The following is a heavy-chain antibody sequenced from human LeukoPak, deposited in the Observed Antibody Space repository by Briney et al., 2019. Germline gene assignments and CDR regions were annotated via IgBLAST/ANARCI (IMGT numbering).Heavy chain of an antibody. Sequence: ASVKVSCKASGYTFTSYGISWVRQAPGQGLEWMGWISAYNSNTNYAQNFQGRLTMTADTSTSTAYMELRGLRSDDTAVYYCARDLMYYYDSVSYHFDYWGQGTLVTVSS. D-gene: IGHD3-22*01. CDR2: ISAYNSNT. CDR1: GYTFTSYG. J-gene: IGHJ4*02. CDR3: ARDLMYYYDSVSYHFDY. V-gene: IGHV1-18*01.